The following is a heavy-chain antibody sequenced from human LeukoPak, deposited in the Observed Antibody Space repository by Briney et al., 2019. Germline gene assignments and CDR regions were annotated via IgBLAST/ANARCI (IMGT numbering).Heavy chain of an antibody. CDR2: IKNRANSYTT. Sequence: PGGSLRLSCAASGFTSSDHYMDWVRQAPGKGLEWVGRIKNRANSYTTEYAASVKGRFTVSREDSKNALYLQMNSLKTEDTAVYYCTREGRYCSSTSCYVCLDFWGQGTLVTVSS. CDR1: GFTSSDHY. D-gene: IGHD2-2*01. V-gene: IGHV3-72*01. CDR3: TREGRYCSSTSCYVCLDF. J-gene: IGHJ4*02.